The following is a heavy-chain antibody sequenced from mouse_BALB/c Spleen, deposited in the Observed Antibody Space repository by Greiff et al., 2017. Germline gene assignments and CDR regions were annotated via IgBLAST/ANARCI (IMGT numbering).Heavy chain of an antibody. CDR1: GFSLTSYG. J-gene: IGHJ3*01. D-gene: IGHD2-4*01. V-gene: IGHV2-9*02. CDR3: ARDGGDYVFAY. Sequence: VMLVESGPGLVQPSQSLSITCTVSGFSLTSYGVHWVRQPPGKGLEWLGVIWAGGSTNYNSALMSRLSISKDNSKSQVFLKMNSLQTDDTAMYYCARDGGDYVFAYWGQGTLVTVSA. CDR2: IWAGGST.